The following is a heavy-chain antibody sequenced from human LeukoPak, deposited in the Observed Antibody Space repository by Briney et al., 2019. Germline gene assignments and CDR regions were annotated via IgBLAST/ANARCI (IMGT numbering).Heavy chain of an antibody. CDR3: VNDILTGYFDY. J-gene: IGHJ4*02. CDR2: INPNSGGT. D-gene: IGHD3-9*01. V-gene: IGHV1-2*06. CDR1: GYTFTGYY. Sequence: GESLRISCKGSGYTFTGYYMHWVRQAPGQGLEWMGRINPNSGGTNYAQKFQGRVTMTRDTSISTAYMELSRLRSDDTAVYYCVNDILTGYFDYWGQGTLVTVSS.